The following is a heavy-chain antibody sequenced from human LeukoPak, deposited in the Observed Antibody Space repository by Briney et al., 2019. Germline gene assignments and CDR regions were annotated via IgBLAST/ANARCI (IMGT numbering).Heavy chain of an antibody. D-gene: IGHD4-17*01. CDR2: IKHDGSEK. J-gene: IGHJ4*02. V-gene: IGHV3-7*01. CDR1: GFTFSSYA. CDR3: VYSGDYEKGY. Sequence: GGSLRLSCAASGFTFSSYAMSWVRQAPGKGLEWVANIKHDGSEKYYVDSVKGRFTISRDNAKNSLYLPMNSLRAEDTAVYYCVYSGDYEKGYWGQGTLVTVSS.